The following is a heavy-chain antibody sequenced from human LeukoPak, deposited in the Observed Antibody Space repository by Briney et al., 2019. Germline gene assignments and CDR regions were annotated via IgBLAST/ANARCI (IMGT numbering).Heavy chain of an antibody. CDR3: ASLSSWYGVYYYYYMDV. Sequence: SETLSLTCAVSGYSISSGYYWGWIRQPPGKGLEWIGSIYHSGSTYYNPSLKSRVTISVDTSKNQSSLKLSSVTAADTAVYYCASLSSWYGVYYYYYMDVWGKGTTVTVSS. CDR1: GYSISSGYY. D-gene: IGHD6-13*01. CDR2: IYHSGST. V-gene: IGHV4-38-2*01. J-gene: IGHJ6*03.